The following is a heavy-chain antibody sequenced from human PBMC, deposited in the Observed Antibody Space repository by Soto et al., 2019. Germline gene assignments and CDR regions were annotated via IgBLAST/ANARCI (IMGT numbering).Heavy chain of an antibody. CDR1: GFTFSGSA. CDR3: TSDGSQVPAAISTNYYYYYMDV. CDR2: IRSKANSYAT. V-gene: IGHV3-73*01. D-gene: IGHD2-2*01. J-gene: IGHJ6*03. Sequence: GGSLRLSCAASGFTFSGSAMHWVRQASGKGLEWVGRIRSKANSYATAYAASVKGRFTISRDDSKNTAYLQMNSLKTEDTAVYYCTSDGSQVPAAISTNYYYYYMDVWGKGTTVTVSS.